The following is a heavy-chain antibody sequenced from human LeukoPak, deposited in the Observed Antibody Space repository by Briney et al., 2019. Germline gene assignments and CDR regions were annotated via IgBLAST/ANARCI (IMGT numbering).Heavy chain of an antibody. J-gene: IGHJ5*02. V-gene: IGHV1-18*01. CDR1: GYTFTSFG. CDR3: AKEPTLRPAQSHDRFDR. Sequence: ASVKVSCKASGYTFTSFGISWVRQAPGQGLEWMGWISAYNGNTNYAQKFQGRVTITTDTSTNTAYMELRSLRSDHTAVYYCAKEPTLRPAQSHDRFDRGGQGTLVTVSA. CDR2: ISAYNGNT. D-gene: IGHD1-1*01.